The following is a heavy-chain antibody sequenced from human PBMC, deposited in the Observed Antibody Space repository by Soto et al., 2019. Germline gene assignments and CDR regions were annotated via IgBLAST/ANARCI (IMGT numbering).Heavy chain of an antibody. CDR3: ARPDTVRGVSY. Sequence: EVQLVESGGGLVQPGGSLRLSCVVSGFTVSNNYMSWVRQAPGKGLEWVSVIYSGGNTSYINSVKGRFTISRDNSKNTVYLQMNSLRAEDTDVYYCARPDTVRGVSYWGQGTLVTVSS. V-gene: IGHV3-66*01. D-gene: IGHD3-10*01. J-gene: IGHJ4*02. CDR2: IYSGGNT. CDR1: GFTVSNNY.